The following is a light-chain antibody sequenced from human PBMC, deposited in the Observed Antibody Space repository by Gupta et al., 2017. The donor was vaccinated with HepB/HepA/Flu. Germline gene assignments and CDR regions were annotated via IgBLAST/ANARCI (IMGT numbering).Light chain of an antibody. J-gene: IGLJ1*01. CDR1: SSDVGGYNY. CDR2: DVS. CDR3: SSYTSSSTHYV. V-gene: IGLV2-14*01. Sequence: SALTQPGSVSGSPGQSITISCTGTSSDVGGYNYVSWYQQHPGKAPKLMIYDVSNRPSGVSNRFSGSKSGNTASLTISGLQAEDEADYYCSSYTSSSTHYVFGTGTKVTVL.